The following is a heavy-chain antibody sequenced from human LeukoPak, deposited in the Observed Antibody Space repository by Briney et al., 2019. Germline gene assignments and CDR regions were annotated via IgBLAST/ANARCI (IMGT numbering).Heavy chain of an antibody. CDR2: IRPDGSEK. CDR1: GFTFSSYW. J-gene: IGHJ4*02. Sequence: GGSLRLSCEASVASGFTFSSYWMTWVRQAPGKGLEWVANIRPDGSEKYYVDSVKGRFTISRDNAKNSLYLQMNSLRAEDTAVYYCARDGGSAMPFDYWGQGTLVTVSS. CDR3: ARDGGSAMPFDY. D-gene: IGHD2-2*01. V-gene: IGHV3-7*01.